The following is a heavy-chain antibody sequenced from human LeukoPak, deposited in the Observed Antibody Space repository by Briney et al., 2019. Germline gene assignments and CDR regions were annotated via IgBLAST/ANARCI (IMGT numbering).Heavy chain of an antibody. CDR1: GYTFTSYD. CDR3: ARDQTGTGY. CDR2: MNPNSGNT. D-gene: IGHD1-14*01. V-gene: IGHV1-8*01. Sequence: ASVKVSCKASGYTFTSYDINWVRQATGQGLEWMGWMNPNSGNTGYAQKFQGRVTMIRITSISTACMELSSLRSEDTAVYYCARDQTGTGYWGQGTLVTVSS. J-gene: IGHJ4*02.